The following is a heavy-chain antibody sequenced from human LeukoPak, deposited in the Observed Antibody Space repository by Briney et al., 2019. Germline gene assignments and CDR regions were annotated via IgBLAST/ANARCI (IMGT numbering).Heavy chain of an antibody. J-gene: IGHJ4*02. CDR2: INGDGSTT. D-gene: IGHD3-22*01. CDR3: ATGNYYEGRGYYTFGY. V-gene: IGHV3-74*01. Sequence: GGSLRLSCAASGFTFSRYWMHWVRHVPGKGLVWVSLINGDGSTTSYADFVKGRFTISRDNAKNTLSLQVNSLRAEDTAVYYCATGNYYEGRGYYTFGYWGQGTLVTVSS. CDR1: GFTFSRYW.